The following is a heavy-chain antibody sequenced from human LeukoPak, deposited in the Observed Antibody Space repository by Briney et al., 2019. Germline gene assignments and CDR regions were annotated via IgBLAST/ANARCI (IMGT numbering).Heavy chain of an antibody. CDR2: ISWNSGSI. CDR1: GFTFDDYA. CDR3: AKDKGYSHGFLSYVDY. Sequence: GGSLRLSCAASGFTFDDYAMHWVRQAPGKGLEWVSGISWNSGSIGYADSVKGRFTISRDNAKNSLYLQMNSLRAEDTALYYCAKDKGYSHGFLSYVDYWGQGTLVTVSS. D-gene: IGHD5-18*01. V-gene: IGHV3-9*01. J-gene: IGHJ4*02.